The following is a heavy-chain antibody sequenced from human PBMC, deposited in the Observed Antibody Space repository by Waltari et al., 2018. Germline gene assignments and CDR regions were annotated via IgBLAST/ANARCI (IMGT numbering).Heavy chain of an antibody. Sequence: QLQLQESGPGLLKPSETLSLTCTVSGGSISSSPYYWGWIRQPPGKGLEWIGSISYSGSTYYTPSFKSRITISEDTSKNQFSLKLSSVIAADTAVYYCARLCLGCPFDYWGQGTLVTVST. CDR3: ARLCLGCPFDY. D-gene: IGHD6-19*01. J-gene: IGHJ4*02. V-gene: IGHV4-39*01. CDR2: ISYSGST. CDR1: GGSISSSPYY.